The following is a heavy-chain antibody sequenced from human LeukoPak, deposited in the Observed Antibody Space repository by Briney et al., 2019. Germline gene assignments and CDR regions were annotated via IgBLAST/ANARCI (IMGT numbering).Heavy chain of an antibody. CDR1: GFTFSSYS. CDR3: ARKVGATTNYYMDV. J-gene: IGHJ6*03. Sequence: GGSLRLSCAASGFTFSSYSMNWVRQAPGKGLEWVSSISSSSSYIYYADSVKGRFTISRDNAKNSLYLQMNSLRAEDTAVYYCARKVGATTNYYMDVWGKGTTVTVSS. CDR2: ISSSSSYI. D-gene: IGHD1-26*01. V-gene: IGHV3-21*01.